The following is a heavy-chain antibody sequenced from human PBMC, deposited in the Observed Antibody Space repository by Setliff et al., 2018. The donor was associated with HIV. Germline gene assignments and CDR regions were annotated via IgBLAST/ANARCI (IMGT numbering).Heavy chain of an antibody. D-gene: IGHD2-15*01. J-gene: IGHJ6*03. Sequence: GGSLRLSCAASGFSFSSYGINWVRQAPGKGLEWVSTISGRGTNTYYADSVKGRFTISRDNSKNTLSLQLNSLTAEDSAVYYCAKAGGGILYFYYMDVWGKGTTVTVS. CDR2: ISGRGTNT. CDR1: GFSFSSYG. V-gene: IGHV3-23*01. CDR3: AKAGGGILYFYYMDV.